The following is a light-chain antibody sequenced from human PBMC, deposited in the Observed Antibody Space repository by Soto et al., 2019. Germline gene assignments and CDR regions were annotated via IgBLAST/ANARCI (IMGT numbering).Light chain of an antibody. Sequence: EIVLTQSPATLSLSPGERATLSCRASQSVSNNLAWYQQKPGKAPRLLIYDASNRATGIPARFSGSGSGTDFTLTISSLEPEDFAVYYCQQRSNWPPLTFGGGIKVEIK. CDR1: QSVSNN. V-gene: IGKV3-11*01. J-gene: IGKJ4*01. CDR2: DAS. CDR3: QQRSNWPPLT.